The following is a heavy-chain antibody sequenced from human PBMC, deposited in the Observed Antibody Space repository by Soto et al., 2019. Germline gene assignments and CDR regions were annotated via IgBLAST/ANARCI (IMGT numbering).Heavy chain of an antibody. Sequence: ASVKVSCKASGFTFFTSAVQWVRQARGQRLEWIGWIVVGSGNTNYAQKFQERVTITRDMSTNTAYMELSSLRSEDTALYYCAADPYCGGDCYFDYWGQGIMVTVSS. CDR1: GFTFFTSA. CDR2: IVVGSGNT. CDR3: AADPYCGGDCYFDY. J-gene: IGHJ4*02. D-gene: IGHD2-21*02. V-gene: IGHV1-58*01.